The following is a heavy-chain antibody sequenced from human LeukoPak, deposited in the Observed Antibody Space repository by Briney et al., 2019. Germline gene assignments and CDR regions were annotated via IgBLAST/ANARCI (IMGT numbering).Heavy chain of an antibody. CDR2: ISPNSGGT. V-gene: IGHV1-2*02. Sequence: GPSVKVSCKASGYTFTGYYMHWVRQAPGQGLEWMGWISPNSGGTNDAQKFQGRVTMTRDTSISTAYMELSRLRSDDTAVYYCARAPESRFWFDPWGQGTLVTVSS. CDR1: GYTFTGYY. CDR3: ARAPESRFWFDP. J-gene: IGHJ5*02.